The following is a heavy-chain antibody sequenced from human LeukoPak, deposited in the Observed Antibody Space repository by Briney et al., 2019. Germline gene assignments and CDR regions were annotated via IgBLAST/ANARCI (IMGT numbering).Heavy chain of an antibody. D-gene: IGHD6-13*01. CDR1: GFTFTDYW. Sequence: GGSLRLSCEVSGFTFTDYWMNWVRQAPGKGPEWVASIRQDGSEKTYVDSVKGRFTISRDNTKNSLSLQLNGLRAEDTAVYYCARDGTAAGLYFDLWGQGTLVAVSS. CDR3: ARDGTAAGLYFDL. J-gene: IGHJ4*01. V-gene: IGHV3-7*01. CDR2: IRQDGSEK.